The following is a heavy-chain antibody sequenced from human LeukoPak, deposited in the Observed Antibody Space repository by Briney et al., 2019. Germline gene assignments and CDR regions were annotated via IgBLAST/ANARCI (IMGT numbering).Heavy chain of an antibody. J-gene: IGHJ4*02. Sequence: SETLSLTCTVSGGSISSFYWSWIRQPAGKGLEWIGRIYTSGSTNYNPSLKSRITMSVDTSKNQFSLKLSFVTAADTAAYYCASLGQLAFDYWGQGTLVTVSS. V-gene: IGHV4-4*07. D-gene: IGHD6-6*01. CDR1: GGSISSFY. CDR3: ASLGQLAFDY. CDR2: IYTSGST.